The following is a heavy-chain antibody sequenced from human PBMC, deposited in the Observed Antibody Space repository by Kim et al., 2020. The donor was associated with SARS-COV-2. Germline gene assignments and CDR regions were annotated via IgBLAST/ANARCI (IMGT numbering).Heavy chain of an antibody. D-gene: IGHD6-19*01. CDR3: SVAGTPNSLGY. J-gene: IGHJ4*02. V-gene: IGHV4-34*01. CDR2: INHSGST. Sequence: SETLSLTCAVYGGSFSGYYWSWIRQPPGKGLEWIGEINHSGSTNYNPSLKSRVTISVDTSKNQFSLKLSSVTAADTAVYYCSVAGTPNSLGYWGQGTLVTVSS. CDR1: GGSFSGYY.